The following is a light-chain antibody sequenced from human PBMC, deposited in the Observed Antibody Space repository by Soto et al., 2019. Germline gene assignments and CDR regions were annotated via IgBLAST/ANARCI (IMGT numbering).Light chain of an antibody. Sequence: QSVLTQPRPGSGAHGQSVTISWPGASTDVGGYNYVSWYQQHPGKAPKLIIYDVSKRPSGVPDRFSGSKSGNTASLTISGLQAEDEADYYCCSYAGSYSFLYVLGSGTKVTVL. CDR3: CSYAGSYSFLYV. J-gene: IGLJ1*01. V-gene: IGLV2-11*01. CDR2: DVS. CDR1: STDVGGYNY.